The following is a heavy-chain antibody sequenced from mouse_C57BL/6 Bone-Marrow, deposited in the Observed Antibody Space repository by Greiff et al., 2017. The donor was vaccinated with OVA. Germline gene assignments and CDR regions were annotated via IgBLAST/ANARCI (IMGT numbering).Heavy chain of an antibody. CDR1: GFTFSSYA. J-gene: IGHJ4*01. Sequence: EVQLMESGGGLVKPGGSLKLSCAASGFTFSSYAMSWVRQTPEKRLEWVATISDGGSYTYYPDNVKGRFTISRDNAKNNLYLQMSHLKSEDTAMYYCARSDSYAMDYWGQGTSVTVSS. V-gene: IGHV5-4*01. CDR3: ARSDSYAMDY. CDR2: ISDGGSYT.